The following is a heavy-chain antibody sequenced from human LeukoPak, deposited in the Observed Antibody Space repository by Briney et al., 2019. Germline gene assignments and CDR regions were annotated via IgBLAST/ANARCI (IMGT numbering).Heavy chain of an antibody. CDR3: ARFSLYGGYADAFDI. V-gene: IGHV4-4*07. D-gene: IGHD5-12*01. Sequence: SETLSLTCTVSAGSISTYYWSWIRQPAGKGLEWIGRIYTSGYTNYNPSLKSRVTMSVDTSKNQFSLKLSSVTAADTAVYYCARFSLYGGYADAFDIWGQGTMVTVSS. CDR2: IYTSGYT. J-gene: IGHJ3*02. CDR1: AGSISTYY.